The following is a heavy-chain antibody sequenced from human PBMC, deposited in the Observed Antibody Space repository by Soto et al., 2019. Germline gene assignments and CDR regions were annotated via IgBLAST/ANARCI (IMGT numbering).Heavy chain of an antibody. CDR1: GGSFSGYY. V-gene: IGHV4-34*01. J-gene: IGHJ4*02. CDR2: INHSGGT. Sequence: QVQLQQWGAGLLKPSETLSLTCAVYGGSFSGYYWSWIRQPPGKGLEWIGEINHSGGTNYNPSLKSRVTISVDTSKNQFSLKLSSVTAADTAVYYCARGKGGNSYYWGQGTLVTVSS. CDR3: ARGKGGNSYY. D-gene: IGHD2-21*02.